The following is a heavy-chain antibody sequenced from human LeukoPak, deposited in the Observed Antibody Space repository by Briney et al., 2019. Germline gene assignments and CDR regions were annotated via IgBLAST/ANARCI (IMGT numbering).Heavy chain of an antibody. CDR2: FSSSIDII. Sequence: GGSLRLSRAPSAFAFTIYDMNWVPQAPGKGVGWLSYFSSSIDIIPYATSVTGRFTFSRDNAKNSLYLQTNSLGAEDTAVYYCAKVSRTNHDNFFDYWGQGTLVTVSS. D-gene: IGHD1-14*01. CDR1: AFAFTIYD. J-gene: IGHJ4*02. CDR3: AKVSRTNHDNFFDY. V-gene: IGHV3-48*01.